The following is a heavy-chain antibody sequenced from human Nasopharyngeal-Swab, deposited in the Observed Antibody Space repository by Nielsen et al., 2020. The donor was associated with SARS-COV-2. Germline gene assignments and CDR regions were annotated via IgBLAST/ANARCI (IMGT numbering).Heavy chain of an antibody. Sequence: GESLKISCAASGFTFSSYWMSWVRQAPGKGLEWVANIKQDGSEKYYVDSVKGRFTISRDNAKNSLYLQMNSLRAEDTAVYYCARDSDIPYSGYGMDVWGQGTTVTVYS. D-gene: IGHD6-13*01. CDR3: ARDSDIPYSGYGMDV. CDR2: IKQDGSEK. V-gene: IGHV3-7*01. J-gene: IGHJ6*02. CDR1: GFTFSSYW.